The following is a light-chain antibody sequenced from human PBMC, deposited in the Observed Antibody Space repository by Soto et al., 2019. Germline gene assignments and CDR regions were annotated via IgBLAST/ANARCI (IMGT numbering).Light chain of an antibody. Sequence: QSALTQPASVSGSPGQSITISSTGTSSNVGGYNYVSWYQQHPGKAPKLRIYDVRNRPSGVSNRFSGSKSGNTASLTLSGLQAEDDADYYCSSYTSSSTYGFGTGTKLTVL. CDR1: SSNVGGYNY. CDR2: DVR. J-gene: IGLJ1*01. CDR3: SSYTSSSTYG. V-gene: IGLV2-14*01.